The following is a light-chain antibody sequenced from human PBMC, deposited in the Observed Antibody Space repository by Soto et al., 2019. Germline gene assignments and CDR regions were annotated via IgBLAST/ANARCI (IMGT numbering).Light chain of an antibody. CDR1: QIIGDS. Sequence: DVQLTQSPSSLSASVGDRVTITCRASQIIGDSLAWYQQKPGKAPKLLIYDASSLESGVPSRFSGSGSGTEFTLTISGLQPDDFATYYCQQYNSYPWTFGQGTKV. V-gene: IGKV1-5*01. CDR3: QQYNSYPWT. J-gene: IGKJ1*01. CDR2: DAS.